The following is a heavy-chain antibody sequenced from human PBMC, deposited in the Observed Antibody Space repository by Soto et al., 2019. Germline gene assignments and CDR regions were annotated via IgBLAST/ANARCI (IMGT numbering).Heavy chain of an antibody. V-gene: IGHV1-46*01. J-gene: IGHJ4*02. CDR3: AGAATGYSSGWYFCY. CDR1: GYTFTSYY. CDR2: INPSGGST. Sequence: QVQLVQSGSVVTKPGASVKASCKSSGYTFTSYYMHWVRQAPGQVLEWMGIINPSGGSTSYAEKFQGRVTMTRDTSTSTVYMELSSLRSEDTAVYFCAGAATGYSSGWYFCYWGQGTLVTVSS. D-gene: IGHD6-19*01.